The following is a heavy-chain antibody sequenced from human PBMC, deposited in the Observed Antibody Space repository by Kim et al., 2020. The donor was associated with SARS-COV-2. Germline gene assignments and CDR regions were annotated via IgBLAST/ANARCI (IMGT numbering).Heavy chain of an antibody. J-gene: IGHJ2*01. CDR3: TTSKYYYDSSGYSQHWYFDL. Sequence: GGSLRLSCAASGFTFSNAWMSWVRQAPGKGLEWVGRIKSKTDGGTTDYAAPVKGRFTISRDDSKNTLYLQMNSLKTEDTAVYYCTTSKYYYDSSGYSQHWYFDLWGRGTLVTVSS. CDR2: IKSKTDGGTT. V-gene: IGHV3-15*01. D-gene: IGHD3-22*01. CDR1: GFTFSNAW.